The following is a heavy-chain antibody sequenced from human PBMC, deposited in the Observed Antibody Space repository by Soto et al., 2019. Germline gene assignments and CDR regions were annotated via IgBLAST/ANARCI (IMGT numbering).Heavy chain of an antibody. CDR1: GGTFSSYA. CDR2: IIPIFGTA. Sequence: ASVKVSCKASGGTFSSYAISWVRQAPRQGLEWMGGIIPIFGTANYAQKFQGRVTITADESTSTAYMELSSLRSEDTAVYYCARGHSTTPVAVAGPDYYFGLWGRGTLVTVSS. CDR3: ARGHSTTPVAVAGPDYYFGL. V-gene: IGHV1-69*13. D-gene: IGHD6-19*01. J-gene: IGHJ4*02.